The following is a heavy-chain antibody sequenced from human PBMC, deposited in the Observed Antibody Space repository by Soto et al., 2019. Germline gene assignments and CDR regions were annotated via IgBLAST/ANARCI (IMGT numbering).Heavy chain of an antibody. J-gene: IGHJ5*02. CDR3: ARATAICSSTSCYARNWFDP. V-gene: IGHV1-69*13. CDR2: IIPIFGTA. CDR1: GGTFSSYA. D-gene: IGHD2-2*01. Sequence: GASVKVSCKASGGTFSSYAISWVRQAPGQGLEWMGGIIPIFGTANYAQKFQGRVTITADESTSTAYMELSGLRSEDTAVYYCARATAICSSTSCYARNWFDPWGQGTLVTVSS.